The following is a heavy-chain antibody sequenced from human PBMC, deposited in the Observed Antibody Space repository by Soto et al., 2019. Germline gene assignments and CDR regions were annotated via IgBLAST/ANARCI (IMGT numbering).Heavy chain of an antibody. D-gene: IGHD3-22*01. CDR2: ISSGGSHI. CDR1: GFTFSSYS. J-gene: IGHJ5*02. V-gene: IGHV3-21*01. CDR3: ARGITMIGDGFDP. Sequence: EVQLVESGGGLVKPGGSLRLSCAASGFTFSSYSMNWVRQAPGKGLEWVSSISSGGSHIYYADSVKGRFTNSRDNAKNSLYLQMNSLRAEDTAVYYCARGITMIGDGFDPWGQGILVTVSS.